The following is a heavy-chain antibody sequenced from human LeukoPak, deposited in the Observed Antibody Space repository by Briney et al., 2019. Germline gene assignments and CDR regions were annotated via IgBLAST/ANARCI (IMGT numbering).Heavy chain of an antibody. CDR3: ARDNPDGYSHEHYYYYMDL. D-gene: IGHD5-18*01. J-gene: IGHJ6*03. CDR1: GGSMNEMY. Sequence: SETLSLTCTVSGGSMNEMYWSWIRQPAGKALEWIGHVHSGGSTNFNPSLRSRLTLSIDTSKNQFSLWLTSVTAADTAVYYCARDNPDGYSHEHYYYYMDLWGKGTAVTVSS. V-gene: IGHV4-4*07. CDR2: VHSGGST.